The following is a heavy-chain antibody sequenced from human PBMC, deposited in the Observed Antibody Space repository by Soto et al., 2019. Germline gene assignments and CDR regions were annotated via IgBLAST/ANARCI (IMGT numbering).Heavy chain of an antibody. CDR1: GFTFSSYW. CDR3: ARDFAMVRGVIVYYYGMDV. V-gene: IGHV3-7*04. J-gene: IGHJ6*02. Sequence: GGSLRLSCAASGFTFSSYWMSWVRQAPGKGLEWVANIKQDGSEKYYVDSVKGRFTISRDNAKNSLYLQMNSLRAEDTAVYYCARDFAMVRGVIVYYYGMDVWGQGTTVTVSS. D-gene: IGHD3-10*01. CDR2: IKQDGSEK.